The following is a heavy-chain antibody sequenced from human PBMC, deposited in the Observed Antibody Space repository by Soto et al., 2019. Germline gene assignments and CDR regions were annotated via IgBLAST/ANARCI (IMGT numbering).Heavy chain of an antibody. D-gene: IGHD6-13*01. J-gene: IGHJ5*02. CDR3: ARSIVAAGNRWFDP. V-gene: IGHV2-70*04. Sequence: SGPTLVNPTQTLTLTCTFSGFSLSTSGMRVSWIRQPPGKALEWLARIDWDDDKLYSTSLKTRLTISKDTSKNQVVLTLTNMDPVDTATYYCARSIVAAGNRWFDPWGQGTLVTVSS. CDR1: GFSLSTSGMR. CDR2: IDWDDDK.